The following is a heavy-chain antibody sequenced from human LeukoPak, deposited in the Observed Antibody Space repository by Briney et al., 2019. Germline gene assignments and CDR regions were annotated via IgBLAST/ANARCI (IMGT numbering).Heavy chain of an antibody. CDR2: ISSRSSYI. J-gene: IGHJ4*02. D-gene: IGHD5-18*01. CDR3: ARGGQLSDY. CDR1: GFTFSSYS. V-gene: IGHV3-21*01. Sequence: GGSLRLSCAASGFTFSSYSMNWVRQAPAKGLEWVSSISSRSSYIYYADSVKGRFTISRDNAKNSLYLQMNSLIAEDTAVYYCARGGQLSDYWGQGTLVTVSS.